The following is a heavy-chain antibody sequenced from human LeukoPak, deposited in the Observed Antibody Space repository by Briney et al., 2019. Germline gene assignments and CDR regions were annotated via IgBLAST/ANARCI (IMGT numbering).Heavy chain of an antibody. J-gene: IGHJ4*02. CDR2: IGFSGNSI. D-gene: IGHD2-2*01. Sequence: GGSLRLSCAASGFSFSSYEMNWVRQAPGKGLEWVSYIGFSGNSIYYADSVKGRFTISRDNAKNSLYLQMNSLRAEDTAVYYCARDRYRSTTSCSPTGLAYWGQGTLVTVSS. V-gene: IGHV3-48*03. CDR3: ARDRYRSTTSCSPTGLAY. CDR1: GFSFSSYE.